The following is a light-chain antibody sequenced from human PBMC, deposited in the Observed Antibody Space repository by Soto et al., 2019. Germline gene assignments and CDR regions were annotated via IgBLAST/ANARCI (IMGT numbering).Light chain of an antibody. CDR2: AAS. CDR3: QQSYKSPWT. V-gene: IGKV1-39*01. Sequence: DLQMTQSPSSLSASVGDRVTITCRANQNIWSYLVWYQHKLGQAPRLLIHAASTVASGVPSRFSGSESGTDFTLTISGLEHEDSATYYCQQSYKSPWTVGQGTKVEIK. J-gene: IGKJ1*01. CDR1: QNIWSY.